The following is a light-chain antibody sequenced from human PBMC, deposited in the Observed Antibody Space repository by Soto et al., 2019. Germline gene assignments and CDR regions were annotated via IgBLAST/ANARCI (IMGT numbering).Light chain of an antibody. J-gene: IGKJ1*01. CDR1: QSISSW. CDR3: QQYNSYRT. V-gene: IGKV1-5*01. Sequence: DIQMTQSPSTLSASVGDRVTITCRASQSISSWLAWYQQKPGEAPKLLIYDASSLESGVPSRFSGSGSGTEFPLTISRLQPDEFATYYCQQYNSYRTFGQGTKVEIK. CDR2: DAS.